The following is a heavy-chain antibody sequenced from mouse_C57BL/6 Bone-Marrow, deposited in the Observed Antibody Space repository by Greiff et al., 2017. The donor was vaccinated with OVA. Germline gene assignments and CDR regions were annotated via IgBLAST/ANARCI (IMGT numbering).Heavy chain of an antibody. J-gene: IGHJ3*01. CDR2: IHPNSGST. CDR3: ARSNTTVGAY. V-gene: IGHV1-64*01. Sequence: QVQLQQPGAELVKPGASVKLSCKASGYTFTSYLMHWVKQRPGQGLEWIGMIHPNSGSTNYNEKFKSKATLTVDKSSSTAYMQLSSLTSEDSAVYYCARSNTTVGAYWGQGTLVTVSA. CDR1: GYTFTSYL. D-gene: IGHD1-1*01.